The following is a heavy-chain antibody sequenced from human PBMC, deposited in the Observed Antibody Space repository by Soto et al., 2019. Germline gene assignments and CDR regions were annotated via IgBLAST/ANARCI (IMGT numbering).Heavy chain of an antibody. CDR3: ARHDGYCSSTSCYEAQKLREVYAFDI. V-gene: IGHV3-33*01. CDR1: GFTFSSYG. CDR2: IWYDGSNK. J-gene: IGHJ3*02. D-gene: IGHD2-2*01. Sequence: GGSLRLSCAASGFTFSSYGMHWVRQAPGKGLEWVAVIWYDGSNKYYADSVKGRFTISRDNSKNTLYLQMNSLRAEDTAVYYWARHDGYCSSTSCYEAQKLREVYAFDIWGQGTMVTVSS.